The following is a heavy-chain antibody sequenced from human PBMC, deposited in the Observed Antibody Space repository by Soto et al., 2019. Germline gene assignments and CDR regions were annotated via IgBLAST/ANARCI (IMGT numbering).Heavy chain of an antibody. CDR2: INPNSGGT. CDR3: ARTHCSSTRCYVGSWDY. CDR1: GYTFTGYY. Sequence: QVQLVQSGAEVKKPGASVKVSCRASGYTFTGYYMHWVRQAPGQGLEWMGWINPNSGGTNYAQNFQGWVTMTRDTSISTDYMELSRLRSDDTAVYYCARTHCSSTRCYVGSWDYWGQGTLVTVSS. V-gene: IGHV1-2*04. D-gene: IGHD2-2*01. J-gene: IGHJ4*02.